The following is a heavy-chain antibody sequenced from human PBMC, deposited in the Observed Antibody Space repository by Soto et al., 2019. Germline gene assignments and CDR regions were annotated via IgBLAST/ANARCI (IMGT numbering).Heavy chain of an antibody. Sequence: QLQLQESGSGLVKPSQTLSLTCAVSGGSISSGGYSWSWIRQPPGKGLEWIGYIYHSGSTYYNPYPKSRLPTSVDRSKNQFSLTRSSVTAADTAVYYCARRRGFPYYYGMDVWRQGTTVTVSS. CDR2: IYHSGST. CDR3: ARRRGFPYYYGMDV. J-gene: IGHJ6*02. V-gene: IGHV4-30-2*01. CDR1: GGSISSGGYS. D-gene: IGHD5-12*01.